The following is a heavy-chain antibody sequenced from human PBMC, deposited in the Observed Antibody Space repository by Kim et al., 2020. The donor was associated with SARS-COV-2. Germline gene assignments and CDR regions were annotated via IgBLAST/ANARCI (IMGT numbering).Heavy chain of an antibody. Sequence: SETLSLTCTVSGGSISSSSYYWGWIRQPPGKGLEWIGSIYYSGSTYYNPSLKSRVTISVDTSKNQFPLKLSSVTAADTAVYYCATTLGGDYDIFVDYWGQGTLVTVSS. CDR3: ATTLGGDYDIFVDY. CDR1: GGSISSSSYY. V-gene: IGHV4-39*01. D-gene: IGHD4-17*01. J-gene: IGHJ4*02. CDR2: IYYSGST.